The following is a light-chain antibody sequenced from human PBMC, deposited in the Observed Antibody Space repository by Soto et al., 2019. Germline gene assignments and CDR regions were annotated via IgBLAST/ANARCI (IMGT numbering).Light chain of an antibody. CDR2: DAS. CDR1: QSVSSY. Sequence: EIVLTQSPGTLSLSPGERATLSCRASQSVSSYLAWYQQKPGQAPRLLIYDASNRATGIPARFSGSGSGTDFTLTISSLEPEDFAVYYCQQRSNWPPENTFGQGTKVDIK. V-gene: IGKV3-11*01. J-gene: IGKJ2*01. CDR3: QQRSNWPPENT.